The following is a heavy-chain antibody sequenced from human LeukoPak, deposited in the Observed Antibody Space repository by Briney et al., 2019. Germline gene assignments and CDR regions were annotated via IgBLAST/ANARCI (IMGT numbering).Heavy chain of an antibody. D-gene: IGHD6-13*01. J-gene: IGHJ6*02. CDR1: GFTVSNIY. V-gene: IGHV3-53*01. Sequence: GGSLRLSCAASGFTVSNIYMSWVRQAPGTGLEWVSIVHSGGITHYADSVKGRFTISRDNSKNTLYLQMNSLRAEDTAVYYCVRDRGIASTGGYGMDVWGQGTTVTVSS. CDR2: VHSGGIT. CDR3: VRDRGIASTGGYGMDV.